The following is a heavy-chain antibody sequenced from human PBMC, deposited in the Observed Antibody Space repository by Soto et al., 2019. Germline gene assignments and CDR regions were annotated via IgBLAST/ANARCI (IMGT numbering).Heavy chain of an antibody. CDR3: AKDLVFPVPRGWHNN. Sequence: GGSLRLSCPASGFSFSNYAMTWVRLAPGKGLEWVSCMSGSGGSTSHADSVEGRFTISRDNSTNTLYRQMNSLRAKDTALSYCAKDLVFPVPRGWHNNWGQRTLVTVSS. CDR1: GFSFSNYA. J-gene: IGHJ4*02. V-gene: IGHV3-23*01. D-gene: IGHD6-19*01. CDR2: MSGSGGST.